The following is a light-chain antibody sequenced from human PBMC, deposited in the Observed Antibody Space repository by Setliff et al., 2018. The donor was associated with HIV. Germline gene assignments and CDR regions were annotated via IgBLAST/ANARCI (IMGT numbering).Light chain of an antibody. CDR2: EVT. Sequence: QSALTQPASVSGSPGQSITISCTGTRSDVGDYDLVSWYQHHPGKAPKRIIFEVTKRPSGVSTRFSGSKSGNTASLTISGLQADDEADYYCYSYAGSFTWVFGTGTKVTVL. V-gene: IGLV2-23*02. J-gene: IGLJ1*01. CDR3: YSYAGSFTWV. CDR1: RSDVGDYDL.